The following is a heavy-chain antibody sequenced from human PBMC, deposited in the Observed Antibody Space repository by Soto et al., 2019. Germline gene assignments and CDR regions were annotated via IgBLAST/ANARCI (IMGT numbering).Heavy chain of an antibody. Sequence: QVQLQESGPRLVKPSETLSLTCAVSGGSISSSNWWSWVRQPPLKGLEWIGEIFHSGSTNYNPSLKSXXTXSXXKSKNQFSLKLSSVTAADTAVYYCARMIGTTDFDSWGQGTLVTVSS. CDR1: GGSISSSNW. CDR3: ARMIGTTDFDS. CDR2: IFHSGST. V-gene: IGHV4-4*02. D-gene: IGHD1-7*01. J-gene: IGHJ4*02.